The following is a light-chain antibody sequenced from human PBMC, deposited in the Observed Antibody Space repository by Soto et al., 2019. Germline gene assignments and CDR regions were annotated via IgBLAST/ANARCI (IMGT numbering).Light chain of an antibody. CDR3: QEYNGRSS. Sequence: VTTQSPATLSVSPGERATLSCRASQDVAGDLAWYQQKPGQPPRLLIYRTSTRATGVPARFSGSGSGTEFTLTISRLQSEDFAVYYCQEYNGRSSFGQGTKVEIK. CDR2: RTS. J-gene: IGKJ1*01. V-gene: IGKV3-15*01. CDR1: QDVAGD.